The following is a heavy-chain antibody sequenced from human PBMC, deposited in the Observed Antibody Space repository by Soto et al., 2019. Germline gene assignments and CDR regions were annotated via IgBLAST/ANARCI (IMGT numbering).Heavy chain of an antibody. J-gene: IGHJ3*02. Sequence: EVQLVESGGGLVKPGGSLRLSCAASGFTFSSYSMNWVRQAPGKGLEWVSSISSSSSYIYYADSVKGRFTISRDNAKNSLYLQMNSLRAEDTAVYYCAREDFWSGYLPGGAFDIWGQGTMVTVSS. D-gene: IGHD3-3*01. CDR2: ISSSSSYI. CDR3: AREDFWSGYLPGGAFDI. V-gene: IGHV3-21*01. CDR1: GFTFSSYS.